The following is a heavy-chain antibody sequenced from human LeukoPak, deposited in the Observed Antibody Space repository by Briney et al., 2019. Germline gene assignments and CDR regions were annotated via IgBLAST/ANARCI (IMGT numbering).Heavy chain of an antibody. CDR1: ANTFTDYY. CDR2: INPNNGGT. CDR3: ARDIYTRRNFFAGFGLDY. Sequence: ASVKVSCKASANTFTDYYMHWVRQAPGQGLEWMGWINPNNGGTNYAQKFQGRVTMTRDTSIITAYMELSRLTSDDTAVYYCARDIYTRRNFFAGFGLDYWGQGTLVTVSS. D-gene: IGHD2-2*01. J-gene: IGHJ4*02. V-gene: IGHV1-2*02.